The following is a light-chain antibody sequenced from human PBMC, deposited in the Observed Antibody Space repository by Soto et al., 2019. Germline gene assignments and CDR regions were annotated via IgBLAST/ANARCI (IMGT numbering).Light chain of an antibody. J-gene: IGLJ2*01. CDR3: AAWDDSLSGVV. Sequence: QSVLTQPPSASGTPGQRVTISCSGSSSNIGSNFAYWYQQLPGTAPKLLIYRNDQRPSGVPDRISGSKSGTSASLAISGLRCEDEADYYCAAWDDSLSGVVFGGGTKLTVL. CDR1: SSNIGSNF. V-gene: IGLV1-47*01. CDR2: RND.